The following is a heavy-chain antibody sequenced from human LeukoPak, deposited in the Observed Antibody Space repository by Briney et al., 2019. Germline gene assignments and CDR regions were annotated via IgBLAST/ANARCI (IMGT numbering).Heavy chain of an antibody. CDR2: IKQDETEK. V-gene: IGHV3-7*01. D-gene: IGHD2-15*01. CDR3: ARDRWELLSNSYHYCGLDV. J-gene: IGHJ6*02. Sequence: PGESLRLSCTASGFTFSNFWMGWVRQAPGKGLEWVANIKQDETEKFYLGSVKGRFTISRDNAKNSLYLQMNSLRAEDTAVYYCARDRWELLSNSYHYCGLDVWGQGTTVTVSS. CDR1: GFTFSNFW.